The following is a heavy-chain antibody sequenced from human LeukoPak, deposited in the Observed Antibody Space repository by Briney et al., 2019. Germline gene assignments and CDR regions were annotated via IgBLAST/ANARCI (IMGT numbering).Heavy chain of an antibody. V-gene: IGHV3-7*01. Sequence: GGSLRLSCAGSGFTFSRYWMSWVRQAPGKGLEWVANIKEDGSEKYHVDSVKGRFTISRYNAKNSLYLQMNSLRAEDTAIYYCAKYRGWGQGTLVTVSS. CDR2: IKEDGSEK. D-gene: IGHD2-2*02. J-gene: IGHJ4*02. CDR1: GFTFSRYW. CDR3: AKYRG.